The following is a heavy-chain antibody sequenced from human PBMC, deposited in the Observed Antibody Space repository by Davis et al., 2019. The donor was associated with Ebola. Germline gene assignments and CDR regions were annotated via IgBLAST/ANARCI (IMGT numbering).Heavy chain of an antibody. V-gene: IGHV3-53*01. Sequence: GGSLRLSCLASGFYVTSNYMSWVRQAPGKGLEWVSSMFAGGNTFYADSVKGRFTISRDNSKKTLYLQMNSLRAEDTAVYYCAKSGLSFGVVKYHYGMDVWGKGTTVAVSS. CDR1: GFYVTSNY. J-gene: IGHJ6*04. CDR3: AKSGLSFGVVKYHYGMDV. CDR2: MFAGGNT. D-gene: IGHD3-3*01.